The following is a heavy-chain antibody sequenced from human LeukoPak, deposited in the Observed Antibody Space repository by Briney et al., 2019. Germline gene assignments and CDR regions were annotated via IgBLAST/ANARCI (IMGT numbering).Heavy chain of an antibody. CDR3: ARTVGAKGRGDAFDI. Sequence: SETLSLTCTVAGDSISSSSYYWGWIRQPPGKGLKWIGTFYYSGSTYYNPSLKSRVTISVDTSKNQFSLKLSSVTAADTAVYYCARTVGAKGRGDAFDIWGQGTMATVSS. CDR2: FYYSGST. D-gene: IGHD1-26*01. V-gene: IGHV4-39*01. J-gene: IGHJ3*02. CDR1: GDSISSSSYY.